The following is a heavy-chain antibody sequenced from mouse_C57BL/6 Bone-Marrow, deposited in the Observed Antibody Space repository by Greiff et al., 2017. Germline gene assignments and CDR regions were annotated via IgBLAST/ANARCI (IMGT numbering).Heavy chain of an antibody. CDR3: AIDDYDEEAWFAY. J-gene: IGHJ3*01. CDR1: GYAFTNYL. V-gene: IGHV1-54*01. Sequence: VQLQQSGAELVRPGTSVKVSCKASGYAFTNYLIEWVKQRPGQGLEWIGVINPGSGGTNYNEKFKGKATLTADKSSSTAYMQLSSLTSEDSAVYCCAIDDYDEEAWFAYWGQGTLVTVSA. CDR2: INPGSGGT. D-gene: IGHD2-4*01.